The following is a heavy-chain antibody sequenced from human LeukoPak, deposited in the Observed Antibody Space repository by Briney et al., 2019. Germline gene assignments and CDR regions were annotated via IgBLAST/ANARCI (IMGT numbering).Heavy chain of an antibody. Sequence: GRSLRLSCAASGFTFSNYGMHWVRQAPGKGLEWVAVIWYDGSKKYYADSVKGRFTISRDNSKNTLYLQMNSLSAEDTAVYYCARDSRGATGLDYWGLGTLVTVSS. J-gene: IGHJ4*02. CDR1: GFTFSNYG. V-gene: IGHV3-33*01. CDR3: ARDSRGATGLDY. CDR2: IWYDGSKK. D-gene: IGHD5-12*01.